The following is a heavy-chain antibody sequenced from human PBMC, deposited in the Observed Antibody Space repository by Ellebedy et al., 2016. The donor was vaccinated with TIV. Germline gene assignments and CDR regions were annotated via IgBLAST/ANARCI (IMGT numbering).Heavy chain of an antibody. CDR3: GRDVPSDY. Sequence: GGSLRLSXATSGFAFRSYWLHWVRQAPGKGLVFVSRIKGDGSISYADSVKGRFTISSDNARNSLYLQMKSLRADDVAVYYCGRDVPSDYWGQGTLVTVSP. CDR2: IKGDGSI. V-gene: IGHV3-74*01. CDR1: GFAFRSYW. J-gene: IGHJ4*02.